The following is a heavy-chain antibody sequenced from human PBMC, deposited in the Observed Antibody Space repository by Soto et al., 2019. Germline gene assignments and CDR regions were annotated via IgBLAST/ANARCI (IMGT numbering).Heavy chain of an antibody. CDR3: ARITWGRDHYYRMDD. CDR1: VYIFTCYF. Sequence: AAVKVSCKASVYIFTCYFSHGLRQAPGQGLEWMGSINPNASGTNYAQTFQGRVTMTRDTSIGAAYMELTSLRPDDTALYYCARITWGRDHYYRMDDWGQGTTVTVSS. CDR2: INPNASGT. V-gene: IGHV1-2*02. J-gene: IGHJ6*02. D-gene: IGHD1-26*01.